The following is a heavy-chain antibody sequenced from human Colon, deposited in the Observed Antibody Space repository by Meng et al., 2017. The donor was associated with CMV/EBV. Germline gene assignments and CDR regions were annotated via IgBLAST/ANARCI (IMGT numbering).Heavy chain of an antibody. V-gene: IGHV3-30*02. D-gene: IGHD6-19*01. CDR2: IRYDGSNK. CDR3: AKDGGPLADFDL. Sequence: VRLVESGGGVVQPGGSLRLSCAASGFTFSSYGMHWVRQAPGKGLEWVAFIRYDGSNKYYADSVKGRFTISRDNSKNTLYLQMNSLRAEDTAVYYCAKDGGPLADFDLWGRGTLVTVSS. CDR1: GFTFSSYG. J-gene: IGHJ2*01.